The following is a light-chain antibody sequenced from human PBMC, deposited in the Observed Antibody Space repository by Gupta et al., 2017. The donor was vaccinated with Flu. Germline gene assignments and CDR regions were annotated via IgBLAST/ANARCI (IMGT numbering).Light chain of an antibody. CDR1: RIDVGGDKY. CDR3: SSYAGNHNWV. CDR2: EVN. J-gene: IGLJ3*02. V-gene: IGLV2-8*01. Sequence: TRIDVGGDKYVSWSQQHPGRPPIVMIYEVNNRPSGVPDCFAGSQSGNTASLTVSGLHAEDEADYYCSSYAGNHNWVFGGGTKLTVL.